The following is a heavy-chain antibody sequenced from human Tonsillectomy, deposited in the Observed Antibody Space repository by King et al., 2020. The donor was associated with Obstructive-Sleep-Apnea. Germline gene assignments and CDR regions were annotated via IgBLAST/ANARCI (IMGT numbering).Heavy chain of an antibody. CDR1: GFTFSSYS. D-gene: IGHD3-3*01. Sequence: DVQLVESGGGLVKPGGSLRLSCAASGFTFSSYSMNWVRQAPGKGLEWVSSISSSSSYIYYADSVKGRFTISRDNAKNSLYLQMNSLGAEDTAVYYCAGKEWLQMGGFDYWGQGTLVTVSS. CDR3: AGKEWLQMGGFDY. V-gene: IGHV3-21*01. CDR2: ISSSSSYI. J-gene: IGHJ4*02.